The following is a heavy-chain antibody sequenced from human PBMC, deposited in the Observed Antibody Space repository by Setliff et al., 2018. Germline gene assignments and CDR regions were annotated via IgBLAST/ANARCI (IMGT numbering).Heavy chain of an antibody. CDR2: IYSSGST. V-gene: IGHV4-4*08. J-gene: IGHJ6*03. CDR3: AREPTRTGGFYYLDV. Sequence: SETLSLTCSVSGASISNYYWSWTRQPPGKGLEWIGYIYSSGSTNYNPSLKSRVAISRDTSTNQLSLELRSVTAADTAVYYCAREPTRTGGFYYLDVWGEGTTVTVSS. CDR1: GASISNYY. D-gene: IGHD2-2*01.